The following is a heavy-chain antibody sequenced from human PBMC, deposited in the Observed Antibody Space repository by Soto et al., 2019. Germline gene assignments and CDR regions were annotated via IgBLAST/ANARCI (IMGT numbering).Heavy chain of an antibody. Sequence: PGGSLRLSCAASGFTFSSYAMSWVRQAPGKGLEWVSAISGSGGSTYYADSVKGRFTISRDNSKNTLYLQMNSLRAEDTAVYYCAKDRGYCSGGSCSGLVDVWGKGTTVTVSS. CDR1: GFTFSSYA. V-gene: IGHV3-23*01. D-gene: IGHD2-15*01. J-gene: IGHJ6*04. CDR3: AKDRGYCSGGSCSGLVDV. CDR2: ISGSGGST.